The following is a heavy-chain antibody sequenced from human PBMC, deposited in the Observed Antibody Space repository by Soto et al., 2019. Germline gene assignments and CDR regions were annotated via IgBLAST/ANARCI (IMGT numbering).Heavy chain of an antibody. D-gene: IGHD3-16*01. CDR2: IIPIFGSA. Sequence: ASVKVSCKSSGGVFSSFGLSWVRQAPGQGLGWMGGIIPIFGSANYAQKFQGRVTITADDSTSTVYMELSSLRSEDTALYYCARGRGNSAVITTFDYWGQGTLVTVSS. J-gene: IGHJ4*02. CDR3: ARGRGNSAVITTFDY. V-gene: IGHV1-69*13. CDR1: GGVFSSFG.